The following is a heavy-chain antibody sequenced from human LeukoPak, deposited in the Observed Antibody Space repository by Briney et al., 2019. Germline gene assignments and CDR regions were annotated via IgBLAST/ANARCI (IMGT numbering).Heavy chain of an antibody. CDR3: ARGSSSLYLFDY. D-gene: IGHD6-13*01. J-gene: IGHJ4*02. Sequence: SVKVSCKASGGTFSSYAISWVRQAPGQGLEWMGRIIPILGIANYAQKFQGRVMITADKSTSTAYMELSSLRSEDTAVYYCARGSSSLYLFDYWGQGTLVTVSS. V-gene: IGHV1-69*04. CDR1: GGTFSSYA. CDR2: IIPILGIA.